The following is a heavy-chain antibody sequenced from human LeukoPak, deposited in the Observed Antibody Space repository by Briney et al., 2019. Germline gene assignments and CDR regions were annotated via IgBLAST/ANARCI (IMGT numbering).Heavy chain of an antibody. CDR1: GFTFSSYG. J-gene: IGHJ4*02. CDR3: AKDVTLGTNNFDY. CDR2: ISGSGGST. V-gene: IGHV3-23*01. D-gene: IGHD7-27*01. Sequence: PGGSLRLSCAASGFTFSSYGMSWVRQAPGKGLEWVSAISGSGGSTYYADSVKGRFTISRDNSKNTLYLQMNSLRAEDTAVYYCAKDVTLGTNNFDYWGQGTLVTASS.